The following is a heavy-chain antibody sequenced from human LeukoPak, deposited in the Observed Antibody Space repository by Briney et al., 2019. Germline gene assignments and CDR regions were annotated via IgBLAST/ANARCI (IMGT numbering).Heavy chain of an antibody. J-gene: IGHJ3*02. CDR2: ISWNSGTI. V-gene: IGHV3-9*01. D-gene: IGHD2-15*01. CDR1: GFTFDDYV. CDR3: VKGAAYHLGDAFDI. Sequence: GGSLRLSCAASGFTFDDYVMNWVRQAPEKGLEWVSGISWNSGTIGYADSVKGRLTISRDNAKNSLYLQMNSLRAEDTALYYCVKGAAYHLGDAFDIWGQGTMVTVSS.